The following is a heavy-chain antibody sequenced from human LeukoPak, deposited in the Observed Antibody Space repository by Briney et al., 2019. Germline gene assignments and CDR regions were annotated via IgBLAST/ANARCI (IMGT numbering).Heavy chain of an antibody. Sequence: PSETLSLTCTVSGGSISSSSYYWGWIRQPPGKGLEWIGSIYYSGSTYYNPSLKSRVTISVDTSKNQFSLQLNSVTPEDTAVYYCARGGSGSTVGLFHIWGQGTMVTVSS. CDR2: IYYSGST. V-gene: IGHV4-39*07. D-gene: IGHD4-23*01. J-gene: IGHJ3*02. CDR1: GGSISSSSYY. CDR3: ARGGSGSTVGLFHI.